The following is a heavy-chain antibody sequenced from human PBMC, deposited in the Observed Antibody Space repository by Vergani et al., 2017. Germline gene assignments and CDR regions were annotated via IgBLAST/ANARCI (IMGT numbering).Heavy chain of an antibody. D-gene: IGHD4-23*01. V-gene: IGHV3-48*01. CDR1: GFTFGVSN. CDR2: ISGSSRTI. Sequence: EVRLVESGGGLLQPGTSLRLSCSASGFTFGVSNMNWVRQAPGKGLEWVSSISGSSRTIFYAYSVKGRFTISRDNAKNSLFLQMSSLRVEDTAVYYCAREIAGNVMASWGQGTRVTVSS. J-gene: IGHJ5*02. CDR3: AREIAGNVMAS.